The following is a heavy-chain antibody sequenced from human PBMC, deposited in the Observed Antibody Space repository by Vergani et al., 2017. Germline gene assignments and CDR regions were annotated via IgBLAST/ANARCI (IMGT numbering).Heavy chain of an antibody. V-gene: IGHV4-59*11. CDR1: FDSIRNLY. CDR3: ARQRPGSGWSPGDFDD. CDR2: IHYSENT. Sequence: QAQLQESGPGLVKPSETLSLTCSVSFDSIRNLYCNWIRQPPGKGLEWIGSIHYSENTNYNPSLKTRVTISVDTSKNQFSLTLTSVTAADTAVYFCARQRPGSGWSPGDFDDWGQGILVTVSS. J-gene: IGHJ4*02. D-gene: IGHD6-19*01.